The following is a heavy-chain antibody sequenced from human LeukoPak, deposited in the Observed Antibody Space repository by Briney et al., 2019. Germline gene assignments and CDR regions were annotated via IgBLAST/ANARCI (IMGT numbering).Heavy chain of an antibody. CDR2: FDPEDGET. V-gene: IGHV1-24*01. CDR3: ATGAGDYGDNEDDY. Sequence: ASVKVSCKVSGYTLTELSMHWVRQAPGKGLEWMGGFDPEDGETIYEQKFQGRVTMTEDTSTDTAYMELSSLRSEDTAVYYCATGAGDYGDNEDDYWGQGTLVTVSS. D-gene: IGHD4-17*01. J-gene: IGHJ4*02. CDR1: GYTLTELS.